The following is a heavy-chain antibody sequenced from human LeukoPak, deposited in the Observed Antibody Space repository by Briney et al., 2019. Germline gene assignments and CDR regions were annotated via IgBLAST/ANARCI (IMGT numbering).Heavy chain of an antibody. CDR2: ISSSSDVI. D-gene: IGHD3-22*01. CDR3: ARDSLLGIVSNTRYYGMDV. V-gene: IGHV3-48*04. Sequence: GGSLRLSCVVSGFTFSSYSMNWVRQAPGKGLEWVSYISSSSDVIYYADSVRGRFTVSRDNAKNSLYLQVNSLRAEDTAVYYCARDSLLGIVSNTRYYGMDVWGQGTTVTVSS. J-gene: IGHJ6*02. CDR1: GFTFSSYS.